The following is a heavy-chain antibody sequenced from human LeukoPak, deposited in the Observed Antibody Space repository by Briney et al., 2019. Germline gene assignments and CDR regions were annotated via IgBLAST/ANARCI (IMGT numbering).Heavy chain of an antibody. Sequence: GGSLKLSCAASGFTFSGSAIHWVRQASGKGLEWVGRIRSKANSYATASAASVRGRFTISRDDSKNTAYLQMNSLKTEDTAVYYCLRIFTKPDIWGQGTMVTVSS. J-gene: IGHJ3*02. D-gene: IGHD3-3*01. CDR3: LRIFTKPDI. CDR1: GFTFSGSA. CDR2: IRSKANSYAT. V-gene: IGHV3-73*01.